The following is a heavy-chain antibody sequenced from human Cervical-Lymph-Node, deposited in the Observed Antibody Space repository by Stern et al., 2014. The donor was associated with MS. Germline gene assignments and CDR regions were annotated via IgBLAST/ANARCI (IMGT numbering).Heavy chain of an antibody. CDR1: GASITSYY. Sequence: LLQESGPGLLRPSETLSLTCTVSGASITSYYWSWIRQPPGKGLEWIGYIYYRGNTNYNASLKGRVAISIGTSKTQFSLRLSSVTAADTAVYYCARATDLWGQGTLVTVSS. V-gene: IGHV4-59*01. J-gene: IGHJ5*02. CDR2: IYYRGNT. CDR3: ARATDL.